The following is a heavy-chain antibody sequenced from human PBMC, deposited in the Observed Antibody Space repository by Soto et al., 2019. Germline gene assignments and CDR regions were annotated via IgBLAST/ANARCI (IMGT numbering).Heavy chain of an antibody. CDR1: GGSISSSSYY. CDR3: ARQASGDDFWSGPYNWFDP. V-gene: IGHV4-39*01. J-gene: IGHJ5*02. Sequence: QLQLQESGPGLVKPSETLSLTCTVSGGSISSSSYYWGWIRQPPGKGLEWIGSIYYSGSTYYNPSLKSRVTISVDTSKIQFSLKLSSVTAADTAVYYCARQASGDDFWSGPYNWFDPWGQGTLVTVSS. D-gene: IGHD3-3*01. CDR2: IYYSGST.